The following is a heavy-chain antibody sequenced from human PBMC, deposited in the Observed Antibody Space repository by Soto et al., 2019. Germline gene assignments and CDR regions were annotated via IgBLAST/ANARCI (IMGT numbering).Heavy chain of an antibody. J-gene: IGHJ5*02. CDR3: ARQLVGATTLDWFDP. V-gene: IGHV4-4*07. D-gene: IGHD1-26*01. CDR1: GGSISSYY. Sequence: QVQRQESGPGLVKPSETLSLTCTVSGGSISSYYWSWIRPPAGKGLEWIGRIYTSGSTNYKPSLKSRVTMSVDTAKTHFSLKLSSVIAAATAVHYCARQLVGATTLDWFDPWGQGTLVTVSS. CDR2: IYTSGST.